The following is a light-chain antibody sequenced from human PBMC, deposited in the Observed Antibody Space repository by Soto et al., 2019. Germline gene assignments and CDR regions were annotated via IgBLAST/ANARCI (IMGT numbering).Light chain of an antibody. CDR2: IAS. CDR1: PGITSA. V-gene: IGKV1-13*02. J-gene: IGKJ5*01. Sequence: AIQLTQSPSSLSAFVGDRVTITCRASPGITSALAWYQQKPGKAPKLLISIASSLESGVPSRFSGSGSGTEFTLTISSLQPEDFATYFCQQFNSYPITFGQGTRLEIK. CDR3: QQFNSYPIT.